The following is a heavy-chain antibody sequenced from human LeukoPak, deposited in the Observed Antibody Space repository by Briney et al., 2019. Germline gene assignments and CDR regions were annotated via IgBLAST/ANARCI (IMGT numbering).Heavy chain of an antibody. V-gene: IGHV3-48*03. CDR3: AREVYYGSGSCNYYYYMDV. D-gene: IGHD3-10*01. Sequence: GGSLRLSCAASGFTFSSYEMNWVRQAPGKGLEWVSYISSSGSTIYYADSVKGRFTISRDNSKNTLYLQMNSLRAEDTAVYYCAREVYYGSGSCNYYYYMDVWGKGTTVTVSS. J-gene: IGHJ6*03. CDR1: GFTFSSYE. CDR2: ISSSGSTI.